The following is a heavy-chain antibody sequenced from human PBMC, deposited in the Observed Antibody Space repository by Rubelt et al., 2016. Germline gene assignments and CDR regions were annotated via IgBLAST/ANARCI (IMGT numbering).Heavy chain of an antibody. J-gene: IGHJ3*02. Sequence: QVQLQQWGAGLLKPSETLSLTCAVYGGSFSGYYWSWIRQPPGKGLEWIGEINHSGSTNYNPSLKSRVSISVDTSQSQFPPKLKSVIAADTAVYYCARAHGGYCSSTSCYLRAFDIWGQGTMVTVSS. CDR2: INHSGST. V-gene: IGHV4-34*01. CDR1: GGSFSGYY. D-gene: IGHD2-2*01. CDR3: ARAHGGYCSSTSCYLRAFDI.